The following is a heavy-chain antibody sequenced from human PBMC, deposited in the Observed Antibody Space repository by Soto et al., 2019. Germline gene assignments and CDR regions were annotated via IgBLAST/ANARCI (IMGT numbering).Heavy chain of an antibody. D-gene: IGHD2-21*01. V-gene: IGHV4-31*03. CDR2: IYHKGST. J-gene: IGHJ4*02. Sequence: QVQLQESGPGLLMPSQTLSLTCTVSSGSISRGDYYWSWIRQHPGRGLEWIGFIYHKGSTFYNPSLNSRAAISLDMSKKQSSLELNSVTAAYTGVYYCARGELWWDSWGQGILVTVYS. CDR1: SGSISRGDYY. CDR3: ARGELWWDS.